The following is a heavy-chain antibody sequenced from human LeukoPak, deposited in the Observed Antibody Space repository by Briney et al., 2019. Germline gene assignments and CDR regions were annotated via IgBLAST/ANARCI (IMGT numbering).Heavy chain of an antibody. V-gene: IGHV1-69*04. CDR1: GGTFSSYA. CDR2: IIPILGIA. Sequence: SVKVFCKASGGTFSSYAISWVRQAPGQGLEWMGRIIPILGIANYAQKFQGRVTITADKSTSTAYMELSSLRSEDTAVYYCARSNLQYYDILTGYSGPQGSAHAAFDIWGQGTMVTVSS. D-gene: IGHD3-9*01. J-gene: IGHJ3*02. CDR3: ARSNLQYYDILTGYSGPQGSAHAAFDI.